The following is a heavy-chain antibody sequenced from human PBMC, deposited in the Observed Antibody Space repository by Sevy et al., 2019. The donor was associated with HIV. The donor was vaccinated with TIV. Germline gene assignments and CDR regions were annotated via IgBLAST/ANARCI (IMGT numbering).Heavy chain of an antibody. V-gene: IGHV4-39*01. J-gene: IGHJ6*02. D-gene: IGHD1-26*01. Sequence: SETLSLTCIVSGGSISSSDYHWGWIRQPRGKGLQWIGTIYYTGTTYYNPSLKSRVTISVDTSKNQFSLKLSSVTAADTAMYYCARLGNVGSSSSYYYGLDVWGQWTTVTVSS. CDR3: ARLGNVGSSSSYYYGLDV. CDR1: GGSISSSDYH. CDR2: IYYTGTT.